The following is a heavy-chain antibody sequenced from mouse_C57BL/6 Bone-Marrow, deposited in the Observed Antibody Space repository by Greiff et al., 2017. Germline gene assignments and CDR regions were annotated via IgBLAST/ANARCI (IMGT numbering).Heavy chain of an antibody. D-gene: IGHD4-1*01. CDR1: GYTFTSYW. V-gene: IGHV1-69*01. J-gene: IGHJ2*01. CDR2: IDPSDSYT. Sequence: QVQLQQPGAELVMPGASVTLSCKASGYTFTSYWLHWVKQRPGQGLEWIGEIDPSDSYTNYHQTFKGKYTLAVDKSSSPAYMQLSSLTSEDSAVYYCARGDWAPFDYWGQGTTLTVSS. CDR3: ARGDWAPFDY.